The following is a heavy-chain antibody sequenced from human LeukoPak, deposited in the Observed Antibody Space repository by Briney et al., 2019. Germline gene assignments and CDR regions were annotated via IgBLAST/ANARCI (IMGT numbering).Heavy chain of an antibody. D-gene: IGHD2-15*01. CDR2: IYYSGST. V-gene: IGHV4-39*01. Sequence: PSETLSLTCTVSGGSISSSSYYWGWIRQPPGKGLEWIGSIYYSGSTYYNPSLKSRVTISVDTSKNQFSLKLSSVTAADTAVYYCARIRSWPITTKDAFDIWGQGTMVTVPS. CDR3: ARIRSWPITTKDAFDI. CDR1: GGSISSSSYY. J-gene: IGHJ3*02.